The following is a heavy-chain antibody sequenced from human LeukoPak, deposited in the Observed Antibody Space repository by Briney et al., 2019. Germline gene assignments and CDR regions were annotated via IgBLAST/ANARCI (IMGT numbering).Heavy chain of an antibody. CDR2: ISSSSSYI. CDR3: ARVGSRDYYGGNSGYYYYGMDV. J-gene: IGHJ6*02. V-gene: IGHV3-21*01. Sequence: PGGSLRLSCAASGFTFSSYSMNWVRQAPGKGLEWVSSISSSSSYIYYADSVKGRFTISRDNAKNSLYLQMNSLRAEDTAVYYCARVGSRDYYGGNSGYYYYGMDVWGQGTTVTVSS. CDR1: GFTFSSYS. D-gene: IGHD4-23*01.